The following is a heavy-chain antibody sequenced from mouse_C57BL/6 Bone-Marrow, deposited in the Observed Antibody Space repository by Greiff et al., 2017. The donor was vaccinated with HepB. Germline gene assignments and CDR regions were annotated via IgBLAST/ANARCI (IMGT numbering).Heavy chain of an antibody. J-gene: IGHJ2*01. CDR1: GYTFTDYN. V-gene: IGHV1-22*01. CDR3: ASPPRPYYFDY. CDR2: INPNNGGT. Sequence: EVKLMESGPELVKPGASVKMSCKASGYTFTDYNMHWVKQSHGKSLEWIGYINPNNGGTSYNQKFKGKATLTVNKSSSTAYMELRSLTSEDSAVYYCASPPRPYYFDYWGQGTTLTVSS.